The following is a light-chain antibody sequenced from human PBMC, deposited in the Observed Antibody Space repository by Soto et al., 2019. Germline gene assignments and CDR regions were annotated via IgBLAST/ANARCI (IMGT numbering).Light chain of an antibody. CDR3: AAWDDSLNGPV. CDR2: SNN. CDR1: SSNIGSHT. J-gene: IGLJ2*01. V-gene: IGLV1-44*01. Sequence: QSVLTQPSSASGTPGQRVTISCSGSSSNIGSHTVNWYQQLPGTAPKLLMYSNNQRPSGVPDRFSGSKSGTSVSLAISGLQSEDEADYYCAAWDDSLNGPVFGGGTQLTVL.